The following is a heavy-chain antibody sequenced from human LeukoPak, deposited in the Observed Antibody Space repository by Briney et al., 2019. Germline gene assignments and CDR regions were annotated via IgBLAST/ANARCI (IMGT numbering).Heavy chain of an antibody. J-gene: IGHJ4*02. D-gene: IGHD5-18*01. CDR2: IIPILGIA. V-gene: IGHV1-69*02. Sequence: SVKVSCKASGGTFSSYTISWVRQAPGQGIEWMGRIIPILGIANYAQKFQGRVTITADKSTSTAYMELSSLRSEDTAAYYCASFAMVKYDYWGQGTLVTVSS. CDR3: ASFAMVKYDY. CDR1: GGTFSSYT.